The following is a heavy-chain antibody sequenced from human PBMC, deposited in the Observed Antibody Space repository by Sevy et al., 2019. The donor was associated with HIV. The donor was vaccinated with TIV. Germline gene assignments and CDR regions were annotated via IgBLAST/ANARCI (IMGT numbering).Heavy chain of an antibody. Sequence: ASVKVSCKASGYTFTTYPIGWVRQAPGQGLEWMGWISTYSGETRDAQKFQGRATMTTDTSTSTAYLELRSLRSDDTAVYYCARDSDGSGHYYADYFDFWGQGTLVTVSS. CDR1: GYTFTTYP. D-gene: IGHD3-22*01. CDR2: ISTYSGET. CDR3: ARDSDGSGHYYADYFDF. V-gene: IGHV1-18*01. J-gene: IGHJ4*02.